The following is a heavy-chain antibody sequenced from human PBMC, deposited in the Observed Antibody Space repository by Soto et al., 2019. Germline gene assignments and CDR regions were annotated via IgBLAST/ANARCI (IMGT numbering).Heavy chain of an antibody. D-gene: IGHD1-1*01. V-gene: IGHV3-74*01. CDR1: GLAFNTYW. J-gene: IGHJ4*02. Sequence: EVQLVESGGGLVQPGGSLRLSCAASGLAFNTYWMHWVRQVPGKGLVWVSRIDTYGSTTTYAYSVKGRFTISRDNAKNPVYLQMNSLRAEDTAVYYCATGTTDSRYYFDCWGQGILVTVSP. CDR3: ATGTTDSRYYFDC. CDR2: IDTYGSTT.